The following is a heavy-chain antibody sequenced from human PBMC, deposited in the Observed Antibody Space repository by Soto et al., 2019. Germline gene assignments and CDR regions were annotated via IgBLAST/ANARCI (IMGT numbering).Heavy chain of an antibody. CDR3: AREPSI. J-gene: IGHJ1*01. CDR1: GGSISSGGYY. Sequence: QVQLQESGPGLVKPSQTLSLTCTVSGGSISSGGYYWTGIRQHPGKGLEWIGYIYDSGTTYYNPSLKSRLTRSVDTSKNQFALKLSAVTAADTAGYYCAREPSIWGQGTLVTVSS. CDR2: IYDSGTT. V-gene: IGHV4-31*03.